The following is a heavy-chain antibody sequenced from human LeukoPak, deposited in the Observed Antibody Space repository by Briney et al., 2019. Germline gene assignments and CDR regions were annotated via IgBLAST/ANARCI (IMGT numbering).Heavy chain of an antibody. D-gene: IGHD1-14*01. V-gene: IGHV3-74*01. Sequence: PGGSLRLSWAASGFTFSSYWMHWFRQAPGKGLVWVSRINSDGSSTSYADSVKGRFTISRDNAKNTLYLQMNSLRAEDTAVYYCARDLDNWNHNYWGQGTLVTVSS. J-gene: IGHJ4*02. CDR3: ARDLDNWNHNY. CDR2: INSDGSST. CDR1: GFTFSSYW.